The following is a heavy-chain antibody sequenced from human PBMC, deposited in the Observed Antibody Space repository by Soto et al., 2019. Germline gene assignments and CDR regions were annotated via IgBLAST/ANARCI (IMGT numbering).Heavy chain of an antibody. D-gene: IGHD1-26*01. CDR3: ASGGAMGVDY. J-gene: IGHJ4*02. CDR1: GFTFNTHW. Sequence: EVQLVESGGGVVQPGGSLRLSCTASGFTFNTHWMHWVRQAPGKGLVWVSSMYFDGITTNYADSVKGRLTVSRDNAKNTVHLHVNTLRDEDTAVYYCASGGAMGVDYWGQGTLVTVSS. V-gene: IGHV3-74*01. CDR2: MYFDGITT.